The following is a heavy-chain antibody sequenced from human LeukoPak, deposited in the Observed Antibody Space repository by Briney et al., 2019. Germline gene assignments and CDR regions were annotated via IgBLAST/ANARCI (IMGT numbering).Heavy chain of an antibody. V-gene: IGHV1-8*01. Sequence: ASVKVSCKASGYTFTSYDINWVRQATGQGLEWMGWMNPNSGNTGYAQKFQGRVTMTRNTSISTAYMELSSLRSEDTAVYYCARIRAGYSSGWYYYYGMDVWGQGTTVTVSS. D-gene: IGHD6-19*01. CDR3: ARIRAGYSSGWYYYYGMDV. CDR2: MNPNSGNT. J-gene: IGHJ6*02. CDR1: GYTFTSYD.